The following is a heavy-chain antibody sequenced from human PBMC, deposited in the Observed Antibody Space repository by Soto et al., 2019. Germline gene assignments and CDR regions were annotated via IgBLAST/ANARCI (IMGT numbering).Heavy chain of an antibody. Sequence: GGSLRLSCAAPGFTFSSYEMNWVRQAPGKGLEWVSYISSSGSTIYYADSVKGRFTISRDNAKNSLYLQMNSLRAEDTAVYYCARAVYGYPNYWGQGTLVTVSS. CDR3: ARAVYGYPNY. J-gene: IGHJ4*02. V-gene: IGHV3-48*03. D-gene: IGHD5-18*01. CDR2: ISSSGSTI. CDR1: GFTFSSYE.